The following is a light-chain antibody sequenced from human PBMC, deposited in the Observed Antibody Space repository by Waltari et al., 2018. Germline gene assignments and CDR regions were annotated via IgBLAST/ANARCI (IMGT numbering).Light chain of an antibody. J-gene: IGKJ2*02. V-gene: IGKV1-33*01. CDR2: DAS. CDR3: QQFDTLPRT. Sequence: DIQMTQSPSSLSASVGDRVTITCQASQDINNFLNWYQQKPGRAPSPLIYDASNLETGVPSRFSGSGSGTHFTLTISSLQTEDSATYYCQQFDTLPRTFGQGTKLEMK. CDR1: QDINNF.